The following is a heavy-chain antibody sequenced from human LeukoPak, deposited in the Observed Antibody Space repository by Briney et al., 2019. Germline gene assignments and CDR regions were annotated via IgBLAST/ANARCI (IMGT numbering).Heavy chain of an antibody. D-gene: IGHD6-25*01. CDR3: ALDSSGWCDDSFDN. J-gene: IGHJ3*02. V-gene: IGHV4-59*01. Sequence: PSETLSLTCAVSGAATSFYYWCSIRQPPGKGLEWIGHIYYSGSTNYNPSLKSRVTMSIDTSKNQLSLNLNSVTAADTAVYYCALDSSGWCDDSFDNWGQGTMVTVSS. CDR1: GAATSFYY. CDR2: IYYSGST.